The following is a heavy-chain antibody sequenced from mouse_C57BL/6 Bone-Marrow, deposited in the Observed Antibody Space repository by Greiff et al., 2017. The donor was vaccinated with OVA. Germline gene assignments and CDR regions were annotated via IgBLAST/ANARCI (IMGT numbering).Heavy chain of an antibody. CDR2: IWWADDK. CDR1: GFSLSTFGMG. Sequence: QVTLNVSGPGILQPSQTLSLTCSFSGFSLSTFGMGVGWIRQPSGKGLEWLAHIWWADDKYYHPALKRRLTISTETAKNQLFLKIANVDTADTSTYYCAYLITTLVPYWYIDVWGTGTSVTVSS. V-gene: IGHV8-8*01. CDR3: AYLITTLVPYWYIDV. D-gene: IGHD1-1*01. J-gene: IGHJ1*03.